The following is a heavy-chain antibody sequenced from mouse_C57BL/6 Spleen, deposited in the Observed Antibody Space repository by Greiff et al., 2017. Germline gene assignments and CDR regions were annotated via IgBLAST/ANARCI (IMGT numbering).Heavy chain of an antibody. CDR2: INPYNGGT. CDR3: ARHSAYYSNPFDY. D-gene: IGHD2-5*01. Sequence: EVQLQQSGPVLVKPGASVKMSCKASGYTFTDYYMNWVKQSHGKSLEWIGVINPYNGGTSYNQKFKGKATLTVDKSSSTAYMELNSLTSEDSAVYYCARHSAYYSNPFDYWGQGTTLTVSS. V-gene: IGHV1-19*01. J-gene: IGHJ2*01. CDR1: GYTFTDYY.